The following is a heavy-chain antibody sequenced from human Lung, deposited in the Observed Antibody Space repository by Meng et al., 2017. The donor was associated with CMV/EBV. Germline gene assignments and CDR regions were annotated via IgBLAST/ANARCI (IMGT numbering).Heavy chain of an antibody. CDR2: IPHRGSS. Sequence: QVLLRESGPALVKPSETLSLTCAVSGDSITNHNWWAWVRQPPRKGLEWIGEIPHRGSSAYNPSLKSRVSMSIDKSKNQFSLKLTSVTAADTAVYHCLRRSGGSVWGQGTLVTVSS. CDR3: LRRSGGSV. D-gene: IGHD3-10*01. V-gene: IGHV4-4*02. CDR1: GDSITNHNW. J-gene: IGHJ1*01.